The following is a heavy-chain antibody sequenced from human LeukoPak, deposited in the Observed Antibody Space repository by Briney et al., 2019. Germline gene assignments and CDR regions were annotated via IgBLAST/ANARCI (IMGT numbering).Heavy chain of an antibody. J-gene: IGHJ6*03. CDR1: GFTFSSYG. Sequence: GGSLRLSCAASGFTFSSYGMHWVRQAPGKGLEWVAVIWYDGSNKYYADSVKGRFTISRDNSKNTLYLQMNSLRAEDTAVYYCAKVCPRHYYMDVWGKGTTVTVSS. V-gene: IGHV3-33*06. CDR3: AKVCPRHYYMDV. CDR2: IWYDGSNK.